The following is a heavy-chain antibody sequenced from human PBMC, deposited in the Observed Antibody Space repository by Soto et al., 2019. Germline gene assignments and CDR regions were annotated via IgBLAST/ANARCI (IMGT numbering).Heavy chain of an antibody. D-gene: IGHD2-21*02. V-gene: IGHV5-51*01. CDR2: IYPPDSDV. CDR1: GYYFIAYW. CDR3: ARLAVTSSTHFDY. J-gene: IGHJ4*02. Sequence: GESLKISCKGSGYYFIAYWIGWVRQMPGKGLELMGIIYPPDSDVRYSPSFQGQVTISVDKSINTAYLQWSSLRASDTAAYYCARLAVTSSTHFDYWGQGTPVTVSS.